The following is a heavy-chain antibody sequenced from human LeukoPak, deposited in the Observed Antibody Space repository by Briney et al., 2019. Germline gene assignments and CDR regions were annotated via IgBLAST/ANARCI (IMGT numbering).Heavy chain of an antibody. CDR3: ARSGGSGSPPREFYNWFDP. V-gene: IGHV4-34*01. Sequence: PSETLSLTCAVYGGSFTSYYWSWIRQVPGKGLEWIGEIHHRAGINYNPSLKTRVTISADTSKNQFSLKLSSVTAADTAVYYCARSGGSGSPPREFYNWFDPWGQGTLVTVSS. D-gene: IGHD3-10*01. CDR2: IHHRAGI. J-gene: IGHJ5*02. CDR1: GGSFTSYY.